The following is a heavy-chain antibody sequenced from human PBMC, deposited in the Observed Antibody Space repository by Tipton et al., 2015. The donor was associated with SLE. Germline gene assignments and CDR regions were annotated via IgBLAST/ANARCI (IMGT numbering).Heavy chain of an antibody. CDR1: GFTFSSYS. V-gene: IGHV3-21*03. CDR3: ARDLGELSLYYYYGMDV. J-gene: IGHJ6*02. CDR2: ISSSSSYI. D-gene: IGHD3-16*02. Sequence: GSLRFSCAASGFTFSSYSMNWVRQAPGKGLEWVSSISSSSSYIYYADSVKGRSTISRDNAKNSLYLQMNSLRAEDTAVYYCARDLGELSLYYYYGMDVWGQGTTVTVSS.